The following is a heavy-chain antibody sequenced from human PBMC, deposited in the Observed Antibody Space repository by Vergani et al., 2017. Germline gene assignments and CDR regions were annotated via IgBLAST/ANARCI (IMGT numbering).Heavy chain of an antibody. V-gene: IGHV1-69*04. CDR3: ARGSIAARPSYYYYGMDV. J-gene: IGHJ6*02. Sequence: QVQLVQSGAEVKKPGSSVKVSCKASGGTFSSYAISWVRQAPGQGLEWMGRIIPILGMANYAQKFQGRVTITADKSTSTAYMELSSLRSEDTAVYYCARGSIAARPSYYYYGMDVWGQGTTVTVSS. CDR1: GGTFSSYA. D-gene: IGHD6-6*01. CDR2: IIPILGMA.